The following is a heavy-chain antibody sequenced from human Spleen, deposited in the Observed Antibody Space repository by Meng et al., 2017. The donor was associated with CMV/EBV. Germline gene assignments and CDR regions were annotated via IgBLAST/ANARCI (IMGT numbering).Heavy chain of an antibody. CDR3: ARDATLPDY. J-gene: IGHJ4*02. CDR1: GFTFDDYA. D-gene: IGHD2-15*01. CDR2: ITANGTIT. V-gene: IGHV3-74*01. Sequence: GESLKISCAASGFTFDDYAMHWVRQAPGEGLVWVSRITANGTITSYADSVKGRFTISRDNAKNTLYLQMDSLRAEDTAVYYCARDATLPDYWGQGTLVTVSS.